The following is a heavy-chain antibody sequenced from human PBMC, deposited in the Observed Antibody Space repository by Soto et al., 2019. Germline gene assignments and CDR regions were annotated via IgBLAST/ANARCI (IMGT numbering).Heavy chain of an antibody. CDR1: VGTFSSYA. J-gene: IGHJ5*02. V-gene: IGHV1-69*01. D-gene: IGHD5-18*01. CDR3: PRVDVAPAKFSSLGSTRWFVP. Sequence: QVQLVQSGAEVKKPGSSVKVSCKASVGTFSSYAISWVRQAPGQGLAWMEGIISIFGTANYAQKFQGRVTIPADESTSPAYMERSSLRSEDTAVYYCPRVDVAPAKFSSLGSTRWFVPWGQGTLVTVSS. CDR2: IISIFGTA.